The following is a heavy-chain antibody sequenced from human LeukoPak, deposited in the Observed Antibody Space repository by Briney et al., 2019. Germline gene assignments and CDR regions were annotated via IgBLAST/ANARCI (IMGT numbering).Heavy chain of an antibody. CDR1: GFSFSDSW. J-gene: IGHJ6*02. Sequence: GGSLRLSCGASGFSFSDSWMSWVRQAPGKGLEWVADINKDGSVKEYVDSVKGRFNISRDNAKNSQYLQMDSLRAEATAVYYCATYTNWVAGDVWGQGTTVSVSS. V-gene: IGHV3-7*01. D-gene: IGHD7-27*01. CDR2: INKDGSVK. CDR3: ATYTNWVAGDV.